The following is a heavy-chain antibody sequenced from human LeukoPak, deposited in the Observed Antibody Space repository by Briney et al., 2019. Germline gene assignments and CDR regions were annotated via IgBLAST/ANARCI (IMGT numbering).Heavy chain of an antibody. CDR1: GGSISSSSYY. V-gene: IGHV4-31*03. CDR3: ARATDYGDSYYFDH. CDR2: IYYRGST. Sequence: SETLSLTCTVSGGSISSSSYYWSWIRQHPGKGLEYISYIYYRGSTYYSPSLKSRLTISLDTPNNQFSLKLRSVTAADTAVYYCARATDYGDSYYFDHWGQGTPVTVSS. J-gene: IGHJ4*02. D-gene: IGHD4/OR15-4a*01.